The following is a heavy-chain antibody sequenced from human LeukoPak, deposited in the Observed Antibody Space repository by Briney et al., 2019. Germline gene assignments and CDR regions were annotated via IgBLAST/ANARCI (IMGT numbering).Heavy chain of an antibody. J-gene: IGHJ6*03. CDR3: AKDPYSSGRLEFSRALYMDV. CDR1: GFTFSSYA. Sequence: PGGSLRLSCAASGFTFSSYAMSWVRQAPGKGLEWVSAISGSGGSTYYADSVKGRFTISRDNSKNTLYLQMNSLRAEDTAVYYCAKDPYSSGRLEFSRALYMDVWGKGTTVTVSS. D-gene: IGHD6-19*01. CDR2: ISGSGGST. V-gene: IGHV3-23*01.